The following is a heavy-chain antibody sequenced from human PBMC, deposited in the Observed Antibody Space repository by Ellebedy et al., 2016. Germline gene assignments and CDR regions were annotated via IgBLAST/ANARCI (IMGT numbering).Heavy chain of an antibody. CDR1: GYTLTELS. D-gene: IGHD3-22*01. CDR2: FDPEDGET. Sequence: ASVKVSXKVSGYTLTELSMHWVRQAPGKGLEWMGGFDPEDGETIYAQKFQGRVTMTEDTSTDTAYMELSSLRSEDTAVYYCAKALDYYDSSGYYYPAAFDIWGQGTMVTVSS. V-gene: IGHV1-24*01. J-gene: IGHJ3*02. CDR3: AKALDYYDSSGYYYPAAFDI.